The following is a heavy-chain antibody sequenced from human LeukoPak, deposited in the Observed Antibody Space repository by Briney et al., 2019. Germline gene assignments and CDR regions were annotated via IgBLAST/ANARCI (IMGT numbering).Heavy chain of an antibody. CDR3: ARDRVGDWNDSFFDY. Sequence: PSETLSLTCTVSGGSISSYYWSWIRQPAGKELEWIGRIYTSGSTNYNPSLKSRVTMSVDTSKNQFSLKLSSVTAADTAVYYCARDRVGDWNDSFFDYWGQGTLVTVSS. V-gene: IGHV4-4*07. CDR1: GGSISSYY. J-gene: IGHJ4*02. CDR2: IYTSGST. D-gene: IGHD1-1*01.